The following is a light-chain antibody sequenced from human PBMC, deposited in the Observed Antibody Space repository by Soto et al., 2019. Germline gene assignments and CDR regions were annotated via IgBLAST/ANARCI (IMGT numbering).Light chain of an antibody. J-gene: IGLJ2*01. CDR2: ENY. V-gene: IGLV1-51*01. CDR1: SSNIGQNY. Sequence: QSVLTQPPSVSAAPGQKVSISCSGSSSNIGQNYVSWYQQLPGTAPKLLIFENYKRPSGIPDRFSGSKSGTSATLGITGLQTDDEADYYCGTWDSSLTAEVFGGGTKVTVL. CDR3: GTWDSSLTAEV.